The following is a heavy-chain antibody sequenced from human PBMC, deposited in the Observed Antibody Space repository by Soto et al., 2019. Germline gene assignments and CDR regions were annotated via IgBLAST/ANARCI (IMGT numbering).Heavy chain of an antibody. D-gene: IGHD6-13*01. CDR2: IYYTGRT. V-gene: IGHV4-61*01. J-gene: IGHJ5*02. CDR3: ARVGSTEPCFAP. Sequence: SETLSVTCTVSGASVSAGSYYWSWIRQPPGKGLEYIGFIYYTGRTSYNPSLQSRVFMSVDTSKNQLSLNLTSVTAADTAVYYCARVGSTEPCFAPWGQGTLVTVSS. CDR1: GASVSAGSYY.